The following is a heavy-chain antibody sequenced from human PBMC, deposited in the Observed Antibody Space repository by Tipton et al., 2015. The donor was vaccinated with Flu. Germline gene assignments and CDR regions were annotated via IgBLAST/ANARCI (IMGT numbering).Heavy chain of an antibody. V-gene: IGHV4-59*12. D-gene: IGHD4-17*01. Sequence: TLSLTCTVSGGSISSYYWSWIRQPPGKGLEWTGYIYYSGSTNYNPSLKSRVTISVDTSKNQFSLKLSSVAAADTAVYYCARELDYGVFSPYFDYCGQGTLVTVSS. J-gene: IGHJ4*02. CDR1: GGSISSYY. CDR2: IYYSGST. CDR3: ARELDYGVFSPYFDY.